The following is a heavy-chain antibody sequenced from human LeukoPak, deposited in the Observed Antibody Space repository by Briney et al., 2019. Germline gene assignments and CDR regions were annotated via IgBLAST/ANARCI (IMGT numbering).Heavy chain of an antibody. V-gene: IGHV3-23*01. J-gene: IGHJ4*02. CDR2: ISVNGDTT. D-gene: IGHD5-18*01. CDR1: GFTFTSHP. Sequence: PGGSLRLSCAASGFTFTSHPMNWVRQAPGKGLEWVSAISVNGDTTYYADSVKGRFTISRDNSKNTVFLQMNSLRVDDTAVYYCVKDDGYRYDNGGWFDYWGQGTLVTVSS. CDR3: VKDDGYRYDNGGWFDY.